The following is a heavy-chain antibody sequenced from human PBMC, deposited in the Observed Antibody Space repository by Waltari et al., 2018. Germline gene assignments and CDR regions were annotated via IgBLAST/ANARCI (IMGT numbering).Heavy chain of an antibody. CDR1: GFLFSSYW. Sequence: EVQLVESGGGSVQPGGSLRLSCAASGFLFSSYWMHWVRQGPGEVLVWVSRSNGDGSSTTYADSVKGRFTTTRDNAKNTLYLEMNSLRTEDTGVYYCAREENYDYAMDVWGQGTTVTVSS. J-gene: IGHJ6*02. CDR2: SNGDGSST. V-gene: IGHV3-74*01. CDR3: AREENYDYAMDV.